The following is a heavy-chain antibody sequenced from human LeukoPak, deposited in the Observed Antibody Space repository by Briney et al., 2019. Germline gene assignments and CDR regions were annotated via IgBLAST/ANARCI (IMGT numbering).Heavy chain of an antibody. D-gene: IGHD3-22*01. J-gene: IGHJ4*02. CDR3: AREPRGGYYDSSGYAPGVPFDY. CDR1: GGSISSYY. Sequence: PSETLSLTCTVSGGSISSYYWSWIRQPAGKGLEWIGRIYTSGSTNYNPSLKSRVTMSVDTSKNQFSLKLSSVTAADTAVYYCAREPRGGYYDSSGYAPGVPFDYWGQGTLVTVSS. V-gene: IGHV4-4*07. CDR2: IYTSGST.